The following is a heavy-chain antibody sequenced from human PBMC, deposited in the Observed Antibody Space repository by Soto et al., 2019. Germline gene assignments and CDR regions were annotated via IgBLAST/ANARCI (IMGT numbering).Heavy chain of an antibody. CDR1: GYTFTSYW. CDR2: IDAADSNT. V-gene: IGHV5-10-1*01. D-gene: IGHD1-1*01. J-gene: IGHJ5*02. CDR3: ARHEPLMNWKPPQDRFNP. Sequence: GESLKISCRGFGYTFTSYWISWVLEMPGKGLEWMGKIDAADSNTNYSPSFQGHVIISADKSISTAYLQWSSLQASDTAIYYCARHEPLMNWKPPQDRFNPWGQGTLVTVSS.